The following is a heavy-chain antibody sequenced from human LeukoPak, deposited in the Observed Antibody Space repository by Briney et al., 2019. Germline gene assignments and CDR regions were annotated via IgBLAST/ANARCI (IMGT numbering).Heavy chain of an antibody. D-gene: IGHD2-2*01. CDR1: GFTFSNAW. J-gene: IGHJ6*02. Sequence: GGSLRLSCAASGFTFSNAWMSWVRQAPGKGLEWVAVISYDGSNKYYADSVKGRFTISRDNSKNTLYLQMNSLRAEDTAVYYCAKGFDCSSTSCHPSAYYYYGMDVWGQGTTVTVSS. CDR3: AKGFDCSSTSCHPSAYYYYGMDV. CDR2: ISYDGSNK. V-gene: IGHV3-30*18.